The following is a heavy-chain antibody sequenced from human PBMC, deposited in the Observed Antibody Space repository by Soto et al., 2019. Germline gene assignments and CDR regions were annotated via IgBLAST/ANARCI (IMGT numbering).Heavy chain of an antibody. Sequence: SETLSLTCTVSGGSISSGDYYWSWIRQPPGKGLEWIGYIYHSGSTYYNPSLKSRVTISVDTSKNQFSLKLSSVTAADTAVYNCARESYARTFDYWGQGTLVTVSS. CDR3: ARESYARTFDY. J-gene: IGHJ4*02. D-gene: IGHD2-8*01. CDR1: GGSISSGDYY. V-gene: IGHV4-30-4*01. CDR2: IYHSGST.